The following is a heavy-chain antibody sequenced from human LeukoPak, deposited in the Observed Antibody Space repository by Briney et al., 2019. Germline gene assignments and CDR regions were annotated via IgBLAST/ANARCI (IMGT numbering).Heavy chain of an antibody. D-gene: IGHD3-10*01. CDR1: GFTISSYG. V-gene: IGHV3-33*01. Sequence: GKSLRLSCAASGFTISSYGMHWVRQAPGKGLEWVAVIGYDGTNEYYADSVRVRFTISRDNSKNTLYLQMNSLRAEDTAMYYCARGASTLWFGELLPSPPFDYWGQGPLVTVSS. J-gene: IGHJ4*02. CDR2: IGYDGTNE. CDR3: ARGASTLWFGELLPSPPFDY.